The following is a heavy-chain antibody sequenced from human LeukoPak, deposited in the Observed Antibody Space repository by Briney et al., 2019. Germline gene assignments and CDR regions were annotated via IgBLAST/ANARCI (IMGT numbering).Heavy chain of an antibody. CDR3: AREKHGYNDY. J-gene: IGHJ4*02. Sequence: SETLSLTCTISGGSVSDYYWSWIRQSPGKGLEGIGYIYHTRSTNYNPSLKSRVTISVDTSKNQFSLKLSSVTAADTAVYYCAREKHGYNDYWGQGTLVTVSS. V-gene: IGHV4-59*02. CDR1: GGSVSDYY. CDR2: IYHTRST. D-gene: IGHD5-24*01.